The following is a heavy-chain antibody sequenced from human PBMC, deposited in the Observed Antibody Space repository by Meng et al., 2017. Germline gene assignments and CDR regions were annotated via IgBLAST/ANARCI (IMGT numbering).Heavy chain of an antibody. CDR3: AREYSGYDYFDY. CDR2: ISYDGSNK. CDR1: GFTFSSYA. Sequence: GESLKISCAASGFTFSSYAMHWVRQAPGKGLEWVAVISYDGSNKYYADSVKGRFTISRDNSKNTLYLQMNSLRAEDTAVYYCAREYSGYDYFDYWGQGILVTVSS. D-gene: IGHD5-12*01. V-gene: IGHV3-30*01. J-gene: IGHJ4*02.